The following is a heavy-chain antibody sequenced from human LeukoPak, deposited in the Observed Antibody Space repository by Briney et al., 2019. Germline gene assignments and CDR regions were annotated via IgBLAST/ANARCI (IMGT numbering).Heavy chain of an antibody. CDR3: ARVVRTRYGDYGYYYYGMDV. V-gene: IGHV1-18*01. J-gene: IGHJ6*02. CDR2: ISAYNGNT. D-gene: IGHD4-17*01. CDR1: GYTFTSYG. Sequence: ASVKVSCKASGYTFTSYGISWVQQAPGQGLEWMGWISAYNGNTNYAQKLQGRVTMTTDTSTSTAYMELRSLRSDDTAVYYCARVVRTRYGDYGYYYYGMDVWGQGTTVTVSS.